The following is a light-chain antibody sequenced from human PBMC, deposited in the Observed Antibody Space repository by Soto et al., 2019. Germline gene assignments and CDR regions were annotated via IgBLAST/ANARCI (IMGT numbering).Light chain of an antibody. J-gene: IGKJ1*01. Sequence: EIVLTQSPGTLSLSPGERATLSCRASQSFSNNYLAWYQQKPGQAPRLLIYGASSRATGIPDRFSGSGSGTNFTLTISRLEAEDFAVYYCQRYGTSTTFVQGTKVEIK. V-gene: IGKV3-20*01. CDR1: QSFSNNY. CDR2: GAS. CDR3: QRYGTSTT.